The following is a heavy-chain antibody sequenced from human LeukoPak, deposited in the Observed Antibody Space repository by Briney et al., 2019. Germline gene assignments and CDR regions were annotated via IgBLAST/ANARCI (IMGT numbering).Heavy chain of an antibody. CDR3: ARKAITVTTFDY. CDR1: GFTYSTYS. J-gene: IGHJ4*02. D-gene: IGHD4-17*01. V-gene: IGHV3-48*04. CDR2: ISRDGGTI. Sequence: GGSLRLSCAASGFTYSTYSMNWVRQAPGKGLEWVSFISRDGGTIDYADSVKGRFTISRDNAKNSLYLQMNSLRGEDTAVYCCARKAITVTTFDYWGQGTLVTVSS.